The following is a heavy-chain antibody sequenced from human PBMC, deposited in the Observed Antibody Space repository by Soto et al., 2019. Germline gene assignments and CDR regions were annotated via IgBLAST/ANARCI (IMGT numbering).Heavy chain of an antibody. Sequence: QVQLVQSGAEVKRPGSSVTVSCKASGDTFNFYSINWVRQAPGVGLEWMGRVNPIVSMSNYAQKFQGRVTMTADKSTSTAYMELSSLRSEDTAIYYCESSYGSGYRAFDYWGQGALVTVSS. CDR3: ESSYGSGYRAFDY. CDR1: GDTFNFYS. V-gene: IGHV1-69*02. CDR2: VNPIVSMS. D-gene: IGHD3-10*01. J-gene: IGHJ4*02.